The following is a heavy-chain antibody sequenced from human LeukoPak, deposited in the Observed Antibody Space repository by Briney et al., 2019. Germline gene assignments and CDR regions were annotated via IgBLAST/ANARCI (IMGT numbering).Heavy chain of an antibody. CDR2: IYPGDSDT. Sequence: GESLKISCKGSGYSFTSYWIGWVRQMPGKGMEWMGIIYPGDSDTRYSPSFQGQVTISADKSISTAYLQWSSLKASDTAMYYCARQDYYDSSGYYNWFDPWGQGTLVTVSS. J-gene: IGHJ5*02. V-gene: IGHV5-51*01. CDR1: GYSFTSYW. D-gene: IGHD3-22*01. CDR3: ARQDYYDSSGYYNWFDP.